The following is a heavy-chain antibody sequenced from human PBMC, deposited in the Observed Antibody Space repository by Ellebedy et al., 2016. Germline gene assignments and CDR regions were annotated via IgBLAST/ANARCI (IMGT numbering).Heavy chain of an antibody. Sequence: GESLKISCPASGFTFSSYAMHWVRQAPGKGLEWVAVISYDGSNKYYADSVKGRFTISRDNSKNTLYLQMNSLRAEDTAVYYCARGSMYYDSSGYYSFDYWGQGTLVTVSS. CDR3: ARGSMYYDSSGYYSFDY. D-gene: IGHD3-22*01. CDR2: ISYDGSNK. J-gene: IGHJ4*02. CDR1: GFTFSSYA. V-gene: IGHV3-30-3*01.